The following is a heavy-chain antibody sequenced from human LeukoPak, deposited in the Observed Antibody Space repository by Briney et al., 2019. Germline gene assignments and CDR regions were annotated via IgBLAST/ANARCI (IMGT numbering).Heavy chain of an antibody. V-gene: IGHV1-18*01. D-gene: IGHD3-10*01. CDR1: GYTFTSYG. CDR2: ISVYNANT. Sequence: GAAVKVSCKASGYTFTSYGLSWVRQAPGQGLEWMGWISVYNANTNYAPRLQGRVTMTTDTFTSTAYMELRSLRSDDTAVYYCTRDRLLDFSGSGNPTYFDYWGQGTLVTVSS. J-gene: IGHJ4*02. CDR3: TRDRLLDFSGSGNPTYFDY.